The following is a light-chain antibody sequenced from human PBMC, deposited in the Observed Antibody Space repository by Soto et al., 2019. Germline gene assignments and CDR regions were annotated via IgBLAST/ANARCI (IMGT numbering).Light chain of an antibody. CDR1: QSISIW. J-gene: IGKJ1*01. Sequence: DIHMTQSPSTLSASVGDRVTITCRASQSISIWLAWYQQKPGKAPNLLIYKTSSLESGVPSRFSSSGSGTEFTLTISSLQPDDFATYYCHHYNDYSWTFSQGTKVVIK. V-gene: IGKV1-5*03. CDR3: HHYNDYSWT. CDR2: KTS.